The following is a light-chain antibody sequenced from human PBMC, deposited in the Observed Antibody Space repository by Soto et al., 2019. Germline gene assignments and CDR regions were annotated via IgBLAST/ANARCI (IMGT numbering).Light chain of an antibody. CDR2: SAS. Sequence: EIVLTRSPGTLSLSPGERATLSCRASQSVRSSFFAWYQQKPGQAPRLLIYSASSRATGIPDTFSGSGSGTDFTLTISRLEPEDFAVYYCQQYGISPWTFGQGTRVEIK. V-gene: IGKV3-20*01. CDR3: QQYGISPWT. J-gene: IGKJ1*01. CDR1: QSVRSSF.